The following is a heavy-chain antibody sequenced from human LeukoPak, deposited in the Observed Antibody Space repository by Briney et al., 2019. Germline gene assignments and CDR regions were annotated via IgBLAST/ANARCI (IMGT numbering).Heavy chain of an antibody. V-gene: IGHV3-53*01. CDR2: IYSGGST. CDR3: ARDGDFWSGYNYYYMDV. J-gene: IGHJ6*03. CDR1: GFTVSSNY. D-gene: IGHD3-3*01. Sequence: PGGSLRLSCAASGFTVSSNYMSWVRQAPGKGLEWVSVIYSGGSTYYADSVKGRFTISRDNSKNTLYLQMNSLRAEDTAVYYCARDGDFWSGYNYYYMDVWGKGTTVTVSS.